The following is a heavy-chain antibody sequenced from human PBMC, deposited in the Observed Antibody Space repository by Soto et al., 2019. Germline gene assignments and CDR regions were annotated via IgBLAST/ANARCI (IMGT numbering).Heavy chain of an antibody. J-gene: IGHJ5*02. CDR2: IKQDGSEK. D-gene: IGHD1-26*01. CDR3: SRIRSKIWFDP. V-gene: IGHV3-7*01. CDR1: GFTFSSYW. Sequence: EVQLVESGGGLVQPGGSLRLSCAASGFTFSSYWMSWVRQAPGKGLEWVANIKQDGSEKYYVDFVKGRFTISRDNAKNSLYLHMNSLRAEDTAVYYCSRIRSKIWFDPWGQGTLVTVSS.